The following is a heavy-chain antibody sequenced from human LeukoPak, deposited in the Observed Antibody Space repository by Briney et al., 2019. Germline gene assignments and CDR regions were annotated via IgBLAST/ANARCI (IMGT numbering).Heavy chain of an antibody. J-gene: IGHJ3*02. D-gene: IGHD3-3*01. Sequence: ASVKVSCKASGYTFTGYYMHWVRQAPGQGLEWVGWISAYNGKTTYEQKLQGRVTTTTDTSTSTAYMELRSLRSDDTAAYYCARGQERITIFGVVTGDAFDIWGQGTMVTVSS. CDR3: ARGQERITIFGVVTGDAFDI. V-gene: IGHV1-18*04. CDR2: ISAYNGKT. CDR1: GYTFTGYY.